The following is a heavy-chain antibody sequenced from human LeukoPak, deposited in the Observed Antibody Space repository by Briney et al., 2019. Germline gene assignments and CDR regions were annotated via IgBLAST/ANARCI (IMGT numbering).Heavy chain of an antibody. D-gene: IGHD1-26*01. CDR3: ARVPQYSGSYGQGS. Sequence: KPGGSLRLSCAASGFTFSSYSMNWVRQAPGKGLEWVSSISSSSSYIYYAGSVKGRFTISRDNAKNSLYLQMNSLRAEDTAVYYCARVPQYSGSYGQGSWGQGTLVTVSS. V-gene: IGHV3-21*01. CDR2: ISSSSSYI. CDR1: GFTFSSYS. J-gene: IGHJ4*02.